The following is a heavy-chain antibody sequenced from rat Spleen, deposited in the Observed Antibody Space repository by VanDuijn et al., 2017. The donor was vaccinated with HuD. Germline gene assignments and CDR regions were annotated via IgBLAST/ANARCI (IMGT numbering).Heavy chain of an antibody. Sequence: QVQLKESGPGLVQPSQTLSLTCTVSGFSLTSYNVHWIRQPPGKGLEWMGRMRYNGDTSYNSTLKSRLSISRDTSKNQVFLKMNSLQTGDTGTYYCTRDRGLTTEGPWFAYWGQGTLVTVSS. D-gene: IGHD1-11*01. CDR1: GFSLTSYN. J-gene: IGHJ3*01. CDR2: MRYNGDT. V-gene: IGHV2-63*01. CDR3: TRDRGLTTEGPWFAY.